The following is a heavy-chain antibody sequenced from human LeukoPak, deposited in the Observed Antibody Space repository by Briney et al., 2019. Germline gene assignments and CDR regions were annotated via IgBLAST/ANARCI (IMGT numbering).Heavy chain of an antibody. V-gene: IGHV4-39*07. Sequence: SETLSLTCTVSGGSISSSSYYWGWIRQPPGKGLEWIGSIYYSGSTYYNPSLKSRVTISVDTSKNQFSLKLSSVTAADTALYYCSTDPRLLIYWGHGTLVTVSS. CDR2: IYYSGST. D-gene: IGHD2-8*01. J-gene: IGHJ4*01. CDR3: STDPRLLIY. CDR1: GGSISSSSYY.